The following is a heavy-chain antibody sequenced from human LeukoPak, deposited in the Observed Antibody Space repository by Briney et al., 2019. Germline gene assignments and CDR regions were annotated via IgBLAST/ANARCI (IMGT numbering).Heavy chain of an antibody. CDR3: VGESPNKDLAENYYYYYMDV. V-gene: IGHV4-39*01. D-gene: IGHD3-10*01. Sequence: SETLSLTCSVSSASISRSSYYWGWIRQAPGKGLEWIGSFSNSGTTYYRSSLKSRVTISVDTSKNQFSLRMSSVTAADTGVYYCVGESPNKDLAENYYYYYMDVWGKGTTVAVSS. CDR2: FSNSGTT. J-gene: IGHJ6*03. CDR1: SASISRSSYY.